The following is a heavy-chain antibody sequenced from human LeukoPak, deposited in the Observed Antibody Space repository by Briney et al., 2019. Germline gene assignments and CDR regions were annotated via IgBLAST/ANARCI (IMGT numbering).Heavy chain of an antibody. J-gene: IGHJ3*02. V-gene: IGHV1-46*01. Sequence: ASVKVSCKASGYTFTRHYMYWVRRAPGQGLEWMGIINPSGGSTSYEQKFQGRVTMTRDTSTSTVYMELASLRSEDTAVYYCARASNDALDIWGQGTMVTVSS. CDR1: GYTFTRHY. CDR3: ARASNDALDI. CDR2: INPSGGST.